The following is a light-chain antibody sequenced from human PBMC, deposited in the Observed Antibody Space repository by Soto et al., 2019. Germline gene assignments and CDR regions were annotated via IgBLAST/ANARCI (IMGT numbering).Light chain of an antibody. V-gene: IGKV3-20*01. Sequence: EFVFTQSPGTLSLSPGERATLSCRASQTVRNNYLAWYQQKPGQAPRLLIYDASSRANGIPDRFSVSGSGTDFTLTLSRLEPEDFAVYYCQQYGSSPRVTFGQGTRLEIK. CDR3: QQYGSSPRVT. CDR1: QTVRNNY. J-gene: IGKJ5*01. CDR2: DAS.